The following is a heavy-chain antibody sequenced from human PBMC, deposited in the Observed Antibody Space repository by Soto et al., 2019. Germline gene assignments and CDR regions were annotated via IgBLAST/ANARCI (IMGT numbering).Heavy chain of an antibody. J-gene: IGHJ4*02. V-gene: IGHV1-46*01. D-gene: IGHD1-7*01. CDR1: GYTFTSYY. Sequence: ASVKVSCKASGYTFTSYYMHWVRQAPGQGLEWMGIINPSGGSKSYAQKFQGRVTMTRDTSTSTVYMELSSLRSEDTAVYYCYTPNYQDGGSLWDYWGQGTLVTVSS. CDR2: INPSGGSK. CDR3: YTPNYQDGGSLWDY.